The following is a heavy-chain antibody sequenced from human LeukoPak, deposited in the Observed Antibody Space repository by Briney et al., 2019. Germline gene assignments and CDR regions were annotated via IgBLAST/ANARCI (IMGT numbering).Heavy chain of an antibody. V-gene: IGHV3-7*01. CDR3: ARERGSKCFDY. CDR1: GFTVSSNY. J-gene: IGHJ4*02. Sequence: PGGSLRLSCAASGFTVSSNYMSWVRQAPGKGLEWVANIKQDGSEKYYVDSVKGRFTISRDNAKNSLYLQMNSLRAEDTAVYYCARERGSKCFDYWGQGTLVTVSS. D-gene: IGHD3-10*01. CDR2: IKQDGSEK.